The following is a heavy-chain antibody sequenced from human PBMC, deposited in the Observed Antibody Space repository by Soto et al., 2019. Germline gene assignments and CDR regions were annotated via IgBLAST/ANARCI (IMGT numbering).Heavy chain of an antibody. V-gene: IGHV4-34*01. CDR3: AKDFYCSGGSCYTYNWFDP. J-gene: IGHJ5*02. Sequence: SETLSLTCAVYGGSFSGYYWSWIRQPPGKGLEWIGEINHSGSTNYNPSLKSRVTISVDTSKNQFSLKLSSVTAADTAVYYCAKDFYCSGGSCYTYNWFDPWGQGTLVTVSS. CDR2: INHSGST. D-gene: IGHD2-15*01. CDR1: GGSFSGYY.